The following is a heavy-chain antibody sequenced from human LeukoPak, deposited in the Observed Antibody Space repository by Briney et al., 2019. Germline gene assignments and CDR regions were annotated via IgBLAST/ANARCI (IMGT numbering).Heavy chain of an antibody. Sequence: PGGSLRLSCAASGFTLSSYAMSWVRQAPGKGLEWVSGITTTGGRAYYADSVKGRFTISRDNSKNTLYLQMNSLRAEDTAVYYCAKGLGFISGSRHWGIDYWGQGTLVTVSS. V-gene: IGHV3-23*01. D-gene: IGHD3-10*01. CDR1: GFTLSSYA. CDR2: ITTTGGRA. J-gene: IGHJ4*02. CDR3: AKGLGFISGSRHWGIDY.